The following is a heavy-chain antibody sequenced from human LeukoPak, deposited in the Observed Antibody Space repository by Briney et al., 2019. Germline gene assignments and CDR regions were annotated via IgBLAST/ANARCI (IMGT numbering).Heavy chain of an antibody. J-gene: IGHJ4*02. CDR2: IIPIFGTA. Sequence: SVKVSCKASGGTFSSYAISWVRQAPGQGLEWMGRIIPIFGTANYAQKFQGSVTITTDESTSTAYMELSSLRSEDTAVYYCERGLGYSSGWLTHFDYWGQGTLATVSS. D-gene: IGHD6-19*01. CDR1: GGTFSSYA. CDR3: ERGLGYSSGWLTHFDY. V-gene: IGHV1-69*05.